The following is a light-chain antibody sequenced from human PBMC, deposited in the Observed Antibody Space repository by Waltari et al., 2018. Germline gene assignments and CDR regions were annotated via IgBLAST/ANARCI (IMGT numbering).Light chain of an antibody. CDR1: SGHSSHA. J-gene: IGLJ2*01. CDR2: VTSYGRR. CDR3: QTWDSGIAI. V-gene: IGLV4-69*01. Sequence: QLVLTQSPSASASLGASVKFTCTLSSGHSSHAIAWHQQQPGKGPRFRMKVTSYGRRSRGGDLPGRFSGSRSGAERYLTTSGLQSEDEADYYCQTWDSGIAIFGGGTKLTVL.